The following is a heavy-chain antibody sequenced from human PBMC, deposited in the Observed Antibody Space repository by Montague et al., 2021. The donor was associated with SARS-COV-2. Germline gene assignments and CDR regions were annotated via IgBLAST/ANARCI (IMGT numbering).Heavy chain of an antibody. Sequence: SLRLSCAASGSTFDDFAIHWVRQAPGKGLEWVSLISRDAGETFYXDSVKGRFTISRDNSKNSLYLQMNSLRTEDTAFYYCVRGRQWLLDYWGRGALVTVSS. CDR3: VRGRQWLLDY. D-gene: IGHD6-19*01. CDR2: ISRDAGET. CDR1: GSTFDDFA. V-gene: IGHV3-43*02. J-gene: IGHJ4*02.